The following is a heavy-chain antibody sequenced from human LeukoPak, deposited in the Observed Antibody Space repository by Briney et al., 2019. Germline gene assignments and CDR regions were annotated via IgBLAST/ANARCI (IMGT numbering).Heavy chain of an antibody. J-gene: IGHJ4*02. CDR1: GGSISTYY. CDR3: ARVPLAAAGGFDY. D-gene: IGHD6-13*01. Sequence: QPSETLSLTCTVSGGSISTYYWSWIRQPPGKGLEWIGYIYYSGSSNYNPSLKSRVTISVDTSKNQFSLKLSSVTAADTAMYYCARVPLAAAGGFDYWGQGTLVTVSA. V-gene: IGHV4-59*01. CDR2: IYYSGSS.